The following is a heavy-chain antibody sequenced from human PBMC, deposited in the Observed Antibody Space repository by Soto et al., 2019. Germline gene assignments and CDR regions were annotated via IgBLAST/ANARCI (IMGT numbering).Heavy chain of an antibody. Sequence: QVQLQQWGAGLLKPSETLSLTCAVYGGSFSGYYWSWIRQPPGKGLEWIGEINHSGSTNYNPSLKSRVTISVDTSKNQFSLKLSSVTAADTAVYYCVGPIVGAVPVDYWGQGPLVTVSS. D-gene: IGHD1-26*01. J-gene: IGHJ4*02. CDR2: INHSGST. CDR3: VGPIVGAVPVDY. CDR1: GGSFSGYY. V-gene: IGHV4-34*01.